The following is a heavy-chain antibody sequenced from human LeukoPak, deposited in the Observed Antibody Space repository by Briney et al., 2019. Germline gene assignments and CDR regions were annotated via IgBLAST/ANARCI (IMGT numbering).Heavy chain of an antibody. CDR2: IIPIFGTA. V-gene: IGHV1-69*05. CDR3: ASSTADDAFDI. CDR1: GGTFSSYA. Sequence: SVKVSCKASGGTFSSYAISWVRQAPGQGLEWMGGIIPIFGTANYAQKFQGRVTIATDESTSTAYMELSSLRSEDTAVYYCASSTADDAFDIWGQGTMVTVSS. J-gene: IGHJ3*02. D-gene: IGHD5-18*01.